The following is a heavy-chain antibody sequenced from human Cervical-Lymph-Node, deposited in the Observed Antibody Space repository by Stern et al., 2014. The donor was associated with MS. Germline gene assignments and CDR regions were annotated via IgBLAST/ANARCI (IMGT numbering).Heavy chain of an antibody. J-gene: IGHJ5*01. V-gene: IGHV3-21*01. D-gene: IGHD3-10*01. CDR1: GFSFSNYS. Sequence: EVQLVESGGGLVKPGGSLRLSCSASGFSFSNYSMNWVRQAPGKGLEWVSTISSRSSYIYYADSVKGRFTISRDNAKNSLFLHMNNLKTEDTAVYFCVRDVGAIVRGFLLDWFDSWGQGTLVSVSS. CDR3: VRDVGAIVRGFLLDWFDS. CDR2: ISSRSSYI.